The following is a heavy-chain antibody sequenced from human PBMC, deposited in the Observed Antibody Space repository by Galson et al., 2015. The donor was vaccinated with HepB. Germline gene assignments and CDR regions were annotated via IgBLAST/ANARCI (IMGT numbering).Heavy chain of an antibody. D-gene: IGHD1-26*01. CDR1: GFTFSTYG. V-gene: IGHV3-23*01. J-gene: IGHJ4*02. CDR2: ISGSGGSR. CDR3: AKVSGSYFLEY. Sequence: SLRLSCAASGFTFSTYGMSWVRQAPGKGLEWVSAISGSGGSRNYAGSVKGRFTISRDNSKNTVYLQMNSLRAEDTAVYYCAKVSGSYFLEYWGQGTLVTVSS.